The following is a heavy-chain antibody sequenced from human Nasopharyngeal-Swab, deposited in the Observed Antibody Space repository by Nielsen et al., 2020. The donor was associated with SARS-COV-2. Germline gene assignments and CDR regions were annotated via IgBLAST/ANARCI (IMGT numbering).Heavy chain of an antibody. CDR1: GYTLTELS. V-gene: IGHV1-24*01. CDR3: PTAPPIRYGEETGWFDP. Sequence: ASVKVSCKVSGYTLTELSMHWVRQAPGKGLEWMGGFDPEDGETIYAQKFQGRVTMTEDTSTDTAYMELSSLRSEDTAVYYCPTAPPIRYGEETGWFDPWGQGTLVTVSS. J-gene: IGHJ5*02. D-gene: IGHD4-17*01. CDR2: FDPEDGET.